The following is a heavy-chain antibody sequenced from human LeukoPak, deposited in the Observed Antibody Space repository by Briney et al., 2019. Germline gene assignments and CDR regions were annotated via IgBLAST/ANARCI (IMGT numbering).Heavy chain of an antibody. Sequence: PSETLSLNCTVSGGSISSSSYYWGWIRQPPGKGLEWIGSIYYSGSTYYNPSLKSRVTISVDTSKNQFSLKLSSVTAADTAVYYCARQVLLWFGELSLGMDVWGQGTTVTVSS. CDR2: IYYSGST. D-gene: IGHD3-10*01. V-gene: IGHV4-39*01. CDR1: GGSISSSSYY. J-gene: IGHJ6*02. CDR3: ARQVLLWFGELSLGMDV.